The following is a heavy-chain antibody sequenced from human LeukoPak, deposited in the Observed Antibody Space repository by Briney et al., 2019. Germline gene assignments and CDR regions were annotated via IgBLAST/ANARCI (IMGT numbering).Heavy chain of an antibody. V-gene: IGHV3-21*01. Sequence: GGSLRLSCAASGFTFSTYSMNWVRQAPGKGLEWVSSISTSSSYIYYADSVKGRVTISRDNAKNTLYLQMNSLRAEDTAVYYCARDNPSGSYYPNWFDPWGQGTLVTVSS. J-gene: IGHJ5*02. CDR2: ISTSSSYI. CDR3: ARDNPSGSYYPNWFDP. CDR1: GFTFSTYS. D-gene: IGHD1-26*01.